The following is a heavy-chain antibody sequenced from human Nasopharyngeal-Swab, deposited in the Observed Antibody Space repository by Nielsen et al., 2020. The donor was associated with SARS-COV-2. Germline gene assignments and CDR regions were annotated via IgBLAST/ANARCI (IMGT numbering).Heavy chain of an antibody. D-gene: IGHD2-15*01. V-gene: IGHV1-2*06. CDR1: GYTFTGYY. CDR2: INPSSGGT. CDR3: ARVGNSGYCSGGSCYSLNY. Sequence: ASVKVSCKASGYTFTGYYMHWVRQAPGQGLEWMGRINPSSGGTNYAQKFQGRVTMTRDTSISTAYMELSRLRSDDTAVYYCARVGNSGYCSGGSCYSLNYWGQGTLVTVSS. J-gene: IGHJ4*02.